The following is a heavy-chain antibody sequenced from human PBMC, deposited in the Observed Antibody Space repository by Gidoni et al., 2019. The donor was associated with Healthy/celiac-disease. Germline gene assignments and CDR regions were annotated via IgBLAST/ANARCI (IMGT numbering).Heavy chain of an antibody. Sequence: QVQLQQWGAGRLKPSETLSLTRAVYGGSFSGYYWSWIRQPPGTGLEWIGEINHSGSTNYNPSLKSRVTISVDTSKNQFSLKLSSVTAADTAVYYCARGVDIVATSSNWFDPWGQGTLVTVSS. V-gene: IGHV4-34*01. D-gene: IGHD5-12*01. J-gene: IGHJ5*02. CDR3: ARGVDIVATSSNWFDP. CDR2: INHSGST. CDR1: GGSFSGYY.